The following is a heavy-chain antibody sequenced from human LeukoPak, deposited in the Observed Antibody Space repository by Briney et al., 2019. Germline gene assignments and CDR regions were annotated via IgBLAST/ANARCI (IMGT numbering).Heavy chain of an antibody. D-gene: IGHD4-17*01. J-gene: IGHJ4*02. CDR2: ISSSGDTI. CDR1: GGSISSSSYY. V-gene: IGHV3-11*04. CDR3: ARDPYGDYVNYQLAGDLFDY. Sequence: LSLTCTVSGGSISSSSYYWGWIRQAPGTGLEWISYISSSGDTIFYADSVKGRFTISRDNAKNSLYLQMNSLRADDTAVYYCARDPYGDYVNYQLAGDLFDYWGQGTLVTVSS.